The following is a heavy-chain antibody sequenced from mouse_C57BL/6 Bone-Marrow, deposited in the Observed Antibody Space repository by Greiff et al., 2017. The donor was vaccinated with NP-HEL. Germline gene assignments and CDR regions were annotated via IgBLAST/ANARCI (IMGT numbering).Heavy chain of an antibody. D-gene: IGHD1-1*01. J-gene: IGHJ3*01. CDR1: GYTFTSYW. CDR2: IDPSDSET. Sequence: QVQLQQPGAELVRPGSSVKLSCKASGYTFTSYWMHWVKQRPIQGLEWIGNIDPSDSETHYNQKFKDKATLTVDKSSSTAYIQLSSLTSEDSAVYYCARDGIYYYGSSPFAYWGQGTLVTVSA. CDR3: ARDGIYYYGSSPFAY. V-gene: IGHV1-52*01.